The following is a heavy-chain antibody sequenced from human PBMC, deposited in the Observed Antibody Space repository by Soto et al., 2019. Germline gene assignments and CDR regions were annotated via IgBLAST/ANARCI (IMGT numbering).Heavy chain of an antibody. J-gene: IGHJ6*02. CDR1: GYTFTSYD. CDR3: ARAIGYCSGGSCPHTYYYMDV. Sequence: ASVKVSCKASGYTFTSYDINWVRQATGQGLEWMGWMNPNSGNTGYAQKFQGRVTMTRDTSISTAYMERSRLTSDDTAVYYCARAIGYCSGGSCPHTYYYMDVWGQGTTVTVS. CDR2: MNPNSGNT. V-gene: IGHV1-8*01. D-gene: IGHD2-15*01.